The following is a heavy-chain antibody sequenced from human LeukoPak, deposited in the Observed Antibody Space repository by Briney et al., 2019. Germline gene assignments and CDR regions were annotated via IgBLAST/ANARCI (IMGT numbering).Heavy chain of an antibody. CDR1: GGTFSNNA. J-gene: IGHJ6*03. CDR3: ARASSPYYYMDV. V-gene: IGHV1-69*13. CDR2: IIPISGKT. Sequence: EASVKVSCKASGGTFSNNAINWVRQAPGHGLEWMGGIIPISGKTNYAQKFQGRVSITADESTSTVYMELSSLKSEDTAVYYCARASSPYYYMDVWGKGTTVTVSS. D-gene: IGHD6-6*01.